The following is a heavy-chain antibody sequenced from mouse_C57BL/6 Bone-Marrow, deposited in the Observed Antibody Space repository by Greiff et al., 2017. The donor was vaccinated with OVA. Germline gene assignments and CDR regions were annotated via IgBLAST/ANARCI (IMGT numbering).Heavy chain of an antibody. D-gene: IGHD6-2*01. CDR2: IRLKSDNYAT. V-gene: IGHV6-3*01. CDR3: AGLLFAMDY. Sequence: EVKLVESGGGLVQPGGSMKLSCVASGFTFSNYWMNWVRQSPEKGLEWVAQIRLKSDNYATHYAESVKGRFTISRDDSKSSVYLQMHNSRAEDTGIYYCAGLLFAMDYWGQGTSVTVSS. J-gene: IGHJ4*01. CDR1: GFTFSNYW.